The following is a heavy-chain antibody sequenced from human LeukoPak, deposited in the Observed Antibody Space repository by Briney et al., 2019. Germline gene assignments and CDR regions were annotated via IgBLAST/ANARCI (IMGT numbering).Heavy chain of an antibody. D-gene: IGHD3-10*01. CDR3: ARASGGVRGAANWFDP. CDR2: ISAYNGNT. CDR1: GYTFTNYG. Sequence: GASVKVSCKASGYTFTNYGISWVRQAPGQGLEWMGWISAYNGNTNYAQKLQGRVTMTTDTSTSTAYMELRSLRSDDTAVYYCARASGGVRGAANWFDPWGQGTLVTVSS. V-gene: IGHV1-18*01. J-gene: IGHJ5*02.